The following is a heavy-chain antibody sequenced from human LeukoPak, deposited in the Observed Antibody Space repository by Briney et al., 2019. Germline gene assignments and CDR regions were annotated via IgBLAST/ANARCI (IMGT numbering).Heavy chain of an antibody. CDR1: GYTFTSYY. J-gene: IGHJ4*02. CDR3: ARDQEGFDY. Sequence: ASVKVSCKASGYTFTSYYMHWVRQAPGQGLEWMGIINPRDGSTSYAQKFQGRVTVTRDTSTSTVHMELSGLRSEDTAVYYCARDQEGFDYWGQGTLVTVSS. V-gene: IGHV1-46*01. CDR2: INPRDGST.